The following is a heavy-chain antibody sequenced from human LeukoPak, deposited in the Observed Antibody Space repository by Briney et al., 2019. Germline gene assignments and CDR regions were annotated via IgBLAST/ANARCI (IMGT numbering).Heavy chain of an antibody. V-gene: IGHV1-46*01. CDR3: ARERRVYSYGSFIGDY. Sequence: GASVKVSCKASGYTFTSYYMHWVRQAPGQGPEWMGVISPSGGSTTYAQKFQGRVTLTRDMSTSTDYLELSSLRSEDTAVYYCARERRVYSYGSFIGDYWGQGTLVTVSS. D-gene: IGHD5-18*01. CDR1: GYTFTSYY. CDR2: ISPSGGST. J-gene: IGHJ4*02.